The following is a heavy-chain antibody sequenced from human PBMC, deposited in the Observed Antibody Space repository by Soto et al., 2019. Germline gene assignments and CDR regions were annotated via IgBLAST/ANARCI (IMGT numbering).Heavy chain of an antibody. CDR1: GFTFDDYT. CDR3: AKDITVTGFDY. Sequence: EVQLVESGGVVVQPGGSLRLSCAASGFTFDDYTMHWVRQAPGKGLEWVSAISGSGGSTYYADSVKGRFTISRDNSKNTLYLQMNSLRAEDTAVYYCAKDITVTGFDYWGQGTLVTVSS. J-gene: IGHJ4*02. V-gene: IGHV3-23*04. CDR2: ISGSGGST. D-gene: IGHD4-17*01.